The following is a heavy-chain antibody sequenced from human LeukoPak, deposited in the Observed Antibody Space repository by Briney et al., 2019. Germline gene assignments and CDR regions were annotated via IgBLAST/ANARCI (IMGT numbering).Heavy chain of an antibody. D-gene: IGHD3-10*01. Sequence: PSETLSLTCAIYGGSFSGYSWTWIRQPPGKGLEWIGSIYYSGSTYYNPSLKSRVTISVDTSKNQFSLKLSSVTAADTAVYYCARAIRWSYFDYWGQGTLVTVSS. V-gene: IGHV4-34*01. CDR2: IYYSGST. CDR1: GGSFSGYS. CDR3: ARAIRWSYFDY. J-gene: IGHJ4*02.